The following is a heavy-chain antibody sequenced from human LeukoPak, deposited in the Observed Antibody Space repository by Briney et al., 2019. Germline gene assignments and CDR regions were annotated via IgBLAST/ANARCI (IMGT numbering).Heavy chain of an antibody. Sequence: SETLSLTCTVSGGSISSDNYQWSWIRQPPGKGLEWIGYINYSGSTYYNPSLKSRVTISVDTSKNHFSLELSSVTAADTAVYYCARYGSGSTWFNPWGQGTLVTVSS. J-gene: IGHJ5*02. V-gene: IGHV4-30-4*01. CDR2: INYSGST. CDR1: GGSISSDNYQ. D-gene: IGHD3-10*01. CDR3: ARYGSGSTWFNP.